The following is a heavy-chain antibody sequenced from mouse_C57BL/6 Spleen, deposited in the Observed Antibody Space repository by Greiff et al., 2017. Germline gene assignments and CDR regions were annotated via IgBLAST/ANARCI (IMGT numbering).Heavy chain of an antibody. V-gene: IGHV1-61*01. J-gene: IGHJ3*01. CDR2: IYPSDSEN. CDR1: GYTFTSYW. D-gene: IGHD2-10*01. CDR3: ARSPTFAY. Sequence: QVQLQQPGAELVRPGSSVKLSCKASGYTFTSYWMDLEKQRPGQGLEWIGNIYPSDSENHYNQKFKDKATLTVDKSSSTAYMQLSSLTSEDCAVYYCARSPTFAYWGQGTLVTVSA.